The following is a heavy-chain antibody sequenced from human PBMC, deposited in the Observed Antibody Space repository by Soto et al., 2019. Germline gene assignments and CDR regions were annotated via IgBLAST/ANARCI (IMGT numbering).Heavy chain of an antibody. Sequence: QVQLVESGGGVVQPGRSLRLSCAASGFTFSTYGMHWVRQAPGKGLEWVATISYDGSHKYYADSVKGRFTISRDNSKNTLYLQMNSLRAEDTAVYYCAKYAPPMGVYWGQGTLVTVSS. CDR3: AKYAPPMGVY. D-gene: IGHD3-10*01. J-gene: IGHJ4*02. CDR1: GFTFSTYG. CDR2: ISYDGSHK. V-gene: IGHV3-30*18.